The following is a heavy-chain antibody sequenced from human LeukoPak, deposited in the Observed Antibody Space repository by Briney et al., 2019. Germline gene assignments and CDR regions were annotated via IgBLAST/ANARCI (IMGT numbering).Heavy chain of an antibody. CDR3: ASAARPFDAFDI. CDR2: IIPIFGTA. D-gene: IGHD6-6*01. V-gene: IGHV1-69*05. CDR1: GGTFSSYA. Sequence: SVKVSCKASGGTFSSYAISWVRQAPGQGLEWMGGIIPIFGTANYAQKFQGRVTITTDESTSTAYMELSSLRSEDTAVYYSASAARPFDAFDIWSQGTMVTVSS. J-gene: IGHJ3*02.